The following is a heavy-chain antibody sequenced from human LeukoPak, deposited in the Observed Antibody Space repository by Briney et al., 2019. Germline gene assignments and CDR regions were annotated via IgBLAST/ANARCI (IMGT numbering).Heavy chain of an antibody. J-gene: IGHJ4*02. CDR1: GFTFSSYW. Sequence: GGSLRLSCAASGFTFSSYWMHWVRQAPGEGLVWVSQINADGSDTNYADSVKGRFTISRDNAKNSLYLQMNSLRAEDTAVYYCARVETERRTSVVVVPAAPRDDYWGQGTLVTVSS. V-gene: IGHV3-74*01. D-gene: IGHD2-2*01. CDR3: ARVETERRTSVVVVPAAPRDDY. CDR2: INADGSDT.